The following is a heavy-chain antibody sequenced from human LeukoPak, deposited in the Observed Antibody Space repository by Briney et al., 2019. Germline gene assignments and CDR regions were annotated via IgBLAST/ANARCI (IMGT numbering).Heavy chain of an antibody. CDR3: TTGYCSGGVCYSLVY. CDR2: IKSNSDGGTR. D-gene: IGHD2-15*01. CDR1: GFTFTFSNAW. V-gene: IGHV3-15*01. J-gene: IGHJ4*02. Sequence: GGCLRLSCAASGFTFTFSNAWTSWVRQAPGKGLEWVGRIKSNSDGGTRDYAAPVQGRFTISRDDSENMVYLQMNSLKIEDTADYYCTTGYCSGGVCYSLVYWGQGTLVTVSS.